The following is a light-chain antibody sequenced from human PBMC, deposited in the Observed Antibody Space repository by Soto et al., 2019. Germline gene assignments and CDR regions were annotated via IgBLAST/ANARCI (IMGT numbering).Light chain of an antibody. Sequence: DIVMTQSPDSLAVSLGERATINCKSSQSVLYSSNNENYLTWYQQKPGQPPKLLIYWASTRESGVPDRFSGSGSGTDFTRTISSLEAEDVAVYCCQQDCIPPQTFGQGTKVELK. J-gene: IGKJ1*01. CDR2: WAS. CDR3: QQDCIPPQT. V-gene: IGKV4-1*01. CDR1: QSVLYSSNNENY.